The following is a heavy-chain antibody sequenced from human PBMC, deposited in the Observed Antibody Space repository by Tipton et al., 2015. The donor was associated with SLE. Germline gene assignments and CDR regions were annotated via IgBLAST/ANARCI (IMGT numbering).Heavy chain of an antibody. CDR2: MNPNSGNT. CDR1: GYTFTSYD. J-gene: IGHJ4*02. D-gene: IGHD3-10*01. Sequence: QVQLGQSGAEVKKPGASVKGSCKASGYTFTSYDINWVRQATGQGLEWMGWMNPNSGNTGYAQKFQGRVTMTRNTSISTAYMELSSLRSEDTAVYYCATRITMVQGAGGWGQGTLVTVSS. V-gene: IGHV1-8*01. CDR3: ATRITMVQGAGG.